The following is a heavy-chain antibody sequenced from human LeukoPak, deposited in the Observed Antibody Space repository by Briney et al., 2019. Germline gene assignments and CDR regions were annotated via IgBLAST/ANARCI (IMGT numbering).Heavy chain of an antibody. D-gene: IGHD3-16*01. CDR2: IYYSGST. CDR3: ARHGGFYFDS. V-gene: IGHV4-39*07. J-gene: IGHJ4*02. CDR1: CGSISRSSYY. Sequence: NSSETPSPTRTVSCGSISRSSYYWGWIRQPPGKGPEWIGSIYYSGSTYYNPSLKSRVTISVDTSKNQFSLKLSSVTAADTAVYYCARHGGFYFDSWGQGTLVTVSS.